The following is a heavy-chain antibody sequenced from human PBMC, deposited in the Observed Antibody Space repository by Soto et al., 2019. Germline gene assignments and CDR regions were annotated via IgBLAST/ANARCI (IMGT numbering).Heavy chain of an antibody. J-gene: IGHJ6*02. CDR1: GFTFSSYA. V-gene: IGHV3-30-3*01. Sequence: GGSLRLSCAASGFTFSSYAMHWVRQAPGKGLEWVAVISYDGSNKYYADSVKGRFTISRDNSKNTLYLQMNSLRAEDTAVYYCARDQGHLVFDFCSGYPKRNYYYYGMDVWGQGTTVTVSS. D-gene: IGHD3-3*01. CDR3: ARDQGHLVFDFCSGYPKRNYYYYGMDV. CDR2: ISYDGSNK.